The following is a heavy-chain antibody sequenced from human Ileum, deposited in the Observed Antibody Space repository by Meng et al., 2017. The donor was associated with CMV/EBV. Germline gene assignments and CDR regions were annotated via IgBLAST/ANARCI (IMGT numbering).Heavy chain of an antibody. CDR3: ATFAMGY. V-gene: IGHV3-15*01. Sequence: GESLKISCAASGLTFINAWVTWVRQAPGKGLEWVGRIISKADGGTTDYAAPVKGRFTISRDDSKNTLSLEMNSLKIEDTAVYYCATFAMGYWGQGTLVTVSS. CDR2: IISKADGGTT. CDR1: GLTFINAW. D-gene: IGHD2-8*01. J-gene: IGHJ4*02.